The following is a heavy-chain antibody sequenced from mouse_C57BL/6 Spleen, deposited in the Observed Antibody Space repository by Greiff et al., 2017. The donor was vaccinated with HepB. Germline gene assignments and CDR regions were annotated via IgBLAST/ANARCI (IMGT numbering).Heavy chain of an antibody. D-gene: IGHD2-3*01. J-gene: IGHJ2*01. CDR2: INPGSGGT. CDR1: GYAFTNYL. V-gene: IGHV1-54*01. Sequence: VQLQQSGAELVRPGTSVKVSCKASGYAFTNYLIEWVKQRPGQGLEWIGVINPGSGGTNYNEKFKGKATLTADKSSSTAYMELRSLTSEDSAVYYCTRRDGYLDYWGQGTTLTVSS. CDR3: TRRDGYLDY.